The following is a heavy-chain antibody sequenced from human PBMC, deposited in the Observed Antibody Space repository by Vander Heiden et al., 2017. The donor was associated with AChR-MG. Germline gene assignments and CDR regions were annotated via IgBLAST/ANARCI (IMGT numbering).Heavy chain of an antibody. Sequence: QVQLQQWGAGLLKPSETLSLTCAVYGGSFSGYYWSWIRQPPGKGLEWIGEINHSGSTNYNPSLKSRVTISVDTSKNQFSLKLSSVTAADTAVYYCARGGGRWLRTKSRTGSLELQTWGQGTLVTVSS. J-gene: IGHJ5*02. CDR1: GGSFSGYY. V-gene: IGHV4-34*01. CDR2: INHSGST. D-gene: IGHD5-12*01. CDR3: ARGGGRWLRTKSRTGSLELQT.